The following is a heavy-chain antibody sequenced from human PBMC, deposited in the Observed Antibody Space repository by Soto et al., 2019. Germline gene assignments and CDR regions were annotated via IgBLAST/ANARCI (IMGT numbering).Heavy chain of an antibody. J-gene: IGHJ6*02. CDR2: IYYSGST. Sequence: SETLSLTCTVSVGSISSYYWSWIRQPPGKGLEWIGYIYYSGSTNYNPSLKSRVTISVDTSKNQFSLKLSSVTAADTAVYYCARSYYYDSSGYYSHYGMDVWGQGTTVTVSS. V-gene: IGHV4-59*01. CDR1: VGSISSYY. CDR3: ARSYYYDSSGYYSHYGMDV. D-gene: IGHD3-22*01.